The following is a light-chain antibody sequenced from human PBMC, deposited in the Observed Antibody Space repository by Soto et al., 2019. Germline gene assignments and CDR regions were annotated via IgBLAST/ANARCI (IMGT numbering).Light chain of an antibody. Sequence: DIQMTQSPSTLSASVGDRVTITCRASQSISSWLAWYQQKAGKAPKLLIYKASTLESGVPSRFSGSGSGTEFTLTISSLQPDDFATYFCQQYNSYSTFGQGPKVEIK. CDR1: QSISSW. J-gene: IGKJ1*01. V-gene: IGKV1-5*03. CDR2: KAS. CDR3: QQYNSYST.